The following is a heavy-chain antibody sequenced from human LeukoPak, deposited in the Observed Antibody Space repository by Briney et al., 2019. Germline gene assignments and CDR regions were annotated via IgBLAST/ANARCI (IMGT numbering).Heavy chain of an antibody. V-gene: IGHV1-24*01. CDR3: ATGTGYDSSGYRPWFDP. CDR2: FYPEVGET. CDR1: GYTLTELS. J-gene: IGHJ5*02. Sequence: VASVKVSCKVSGYTLTELSMHWGRQAPGKGLGWMGGFYPEVGETIYAQKFQGRVTMTEDTSTDTAYMELSSLRSEDTAVYYCATGTGYDSSGYRPWFDPWGQGTLVTVSS. D-gene: IGHD3-22*01.